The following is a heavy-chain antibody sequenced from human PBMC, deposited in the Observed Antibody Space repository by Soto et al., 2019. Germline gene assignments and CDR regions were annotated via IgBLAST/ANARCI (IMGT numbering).Heavy chain of an antibody. V-gene: IGHV1-18*01. CDR1: GYTFTSYG. Sequence: EASVKVSCKASGYTFTSYGISWVRQAPGQGLEWMGWISAYNGDTNYAQKLQGRVTMTTDTSTSTAYMELRSLRSDDTAVYYCARDLKPYCSGGSCYPRESAFDIWGQGTMVTVSS. CDR3: ARDLKPYCSGGSCYPRESAFDI. J-gene: IGHJ3*02. CDR2: ISAYNGDT. D-gene: IGHD2-15*01.